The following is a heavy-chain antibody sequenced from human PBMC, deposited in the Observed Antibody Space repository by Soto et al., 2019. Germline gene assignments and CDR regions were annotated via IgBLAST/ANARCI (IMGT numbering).Heavy chain of an antibody. CDR2: INSDGSST. CDR3: ARDGPPVLRYFDWLPNWFDP. V-gene: IGHV3-74*01. J-gene: IGHJ5*02. Sequence: EVQLVESGGGLVQPGGSLRLSCAASGFTFSSYWMHWVRQAPGKGLVWVSRINSDGSSTSYEDSVKGRFTISRDNATNTLYLQMNSLRAEDTAVYYCARDGPPVLRYFDWLPNWFDPWCQGTLVTVSS. CDR1: GFTFSSYW. D-gene: IGHD3-9*01.